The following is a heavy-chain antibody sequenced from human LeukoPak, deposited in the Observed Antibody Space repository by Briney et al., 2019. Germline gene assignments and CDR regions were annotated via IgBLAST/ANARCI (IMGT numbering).Heavy chain of an antibody. V-gene: IGHV4-38-2*01. D-gene: IGHD1-26*01. CDR3: ARPGIVGYYYYFMDV. Sequence: PSETLSLTCAVSGYSISSGYYWGWIRQPPGKGLEWIGRIYHSGSTYYNPSLKSRVTISVDTSKNQFSLKLSSVTAADTAVYYCARPGIVGYYYYFMDVWGKGTTVTVSS. J-gene: IGHJ6*03. CDR2: IYHSGST. CDR1: GYSISSGYY.